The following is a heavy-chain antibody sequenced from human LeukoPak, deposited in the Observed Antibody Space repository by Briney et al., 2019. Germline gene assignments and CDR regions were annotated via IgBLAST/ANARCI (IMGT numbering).Heavy chain of an antibody. CDR2: IYYSGST. V-gene: IGHV4-39*07. D-gene: IGHD3-22*01. J-gene: IGHJ3*02. Sequence: PSETLSLTCTVSGGSISSSSYYWGWIRQPPGKGLEWIGSIYYSGSTYYNPSLKSRVTISVDTSKNQFSLKLSSVTAADTAVYYCARGGLDYYDSSGYSTYAFDIWGQGTMVTVSS. CDR1: GGSISSSSYY. CDR3: ARGGLDYYDSSGYSTYAFDI.